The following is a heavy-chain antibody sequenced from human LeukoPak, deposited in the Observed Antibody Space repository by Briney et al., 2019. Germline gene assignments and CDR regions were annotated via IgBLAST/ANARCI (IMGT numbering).Heavy chain of an antibody. CDR3: ARGRSGYGPFDAFDI. D-gene: IGHD3-22*01. J-gene: IGHJ3*02. CDR2: ISGSGANS. CDR1: GYTFSSYA. Sequence: GGSLRLSCTASGYTFSSYAMTWVRQAPGEGLEWVSAISGSGANSYYADSVKGRFAAPRDNSKDTLYLQVRSLRAEDTAVYYCARGRSGYGPFDAFDIWGHGTWVTVSS. V-gene: IGHV3-23*01.